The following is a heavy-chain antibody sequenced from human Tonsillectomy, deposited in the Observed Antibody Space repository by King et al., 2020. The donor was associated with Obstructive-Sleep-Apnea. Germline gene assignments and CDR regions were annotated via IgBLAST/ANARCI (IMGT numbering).Heavy chain of an antibody. J-gene: IGHJ4*02. CDR2: ISSNSNYI. CDR3: AGGELGVLEWSPPNFDY. V-gene: IGHV3-21*01. D-gene: IGHD3-3*01. Sequence: VQLVESGGGLVKPGGSLRLSCAASGFTFSSYSMNWVRQAPGKGLEWVSFISSNSNYIYYADSLKDRFTISRDNAKDSLYLQMNSLRTEDTAVYYGAGGELGVLEWSPPNFDYWGQGTLVTVSS. CDR1: GFTFSSYS.